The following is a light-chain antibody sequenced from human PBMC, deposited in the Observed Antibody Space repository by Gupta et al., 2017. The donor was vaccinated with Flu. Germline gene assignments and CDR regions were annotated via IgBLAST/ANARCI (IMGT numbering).Light chain of an antibody. CDR3: CSYAGSSTFVV. J-gene: IGLJ2*01. CDR2: EGS. Sequence: SALTQPASVSGSPGQSITISCTGTSIDVGSYNLVSWYQQHPGKAPKHMIYEGSKRPSGVSNRCSGSKYGNTASLTISRRQAEDEADDYCCSYAGSSTFVVFGGGTKLTVL. CDR1: SIDVGSYNL. V-gene: IGLV2-23*03.